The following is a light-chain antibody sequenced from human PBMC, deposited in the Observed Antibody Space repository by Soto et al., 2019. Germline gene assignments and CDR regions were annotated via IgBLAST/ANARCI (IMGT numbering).Light chain of an antibody. Sequence: QSVLTQPPSTSGTPGQRVTISCSGSSSNIGSNTVSWCQQLPGTAPKPLIYNNNQRPSGVPDRFSGSKSGTSASLAISGPQSQDEADYSCAAWDDSLIGYVFGTGSKVPVL. V-gene: IGLV1-44*01. CDR1: SSNIGSNT. CDR3: AAWDDSLIGYV. CDR2: NNN. J-gene: IGLJ1*01.